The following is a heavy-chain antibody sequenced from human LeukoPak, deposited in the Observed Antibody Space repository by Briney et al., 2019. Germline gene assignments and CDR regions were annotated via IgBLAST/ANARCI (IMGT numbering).Heavy chain of an antibody. J-gene: IGHJ5*02. CDR1: GGSFSGYY. CDR3: ARAVGYNWFDP. CDR2: INHSGST. Sequence: SETLSLTCAVYGGSFSGYYWSWIRQPPGKGLEWIGEINHSGSTNYNPSLESRVTISVDTSKNQFSLKLSSVTAADTAVYYCARAVGYNWFDPWGQGTLVTVSS. V-gene: IGHV4-34*01. D-gene: IGHD3-10*01.